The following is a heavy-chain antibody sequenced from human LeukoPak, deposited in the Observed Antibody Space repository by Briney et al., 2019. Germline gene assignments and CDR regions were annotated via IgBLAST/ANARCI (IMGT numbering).Heavy chain of an antibody. J-gene: IGHJ6*03. V-gene: IGHV4-61*02. CDR1: GGSISSGSYY. D-gene: IGHD6-19*01. CDR2: IYTSGST. CDR3: ARLYSGWYYYYMDV. Sequence: SQTLSLTCTVSGGSISSGSYYWRWLRQPAGTGLEWIGRIYTSGSTNYNPSLKSRVTISVDTSKNQFSLKLSSVTAADTAVYYCARLYSGWYYYYMDVWGKGTTVTISS.